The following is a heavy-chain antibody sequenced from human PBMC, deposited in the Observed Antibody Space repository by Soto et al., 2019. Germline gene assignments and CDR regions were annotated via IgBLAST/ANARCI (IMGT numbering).Heavy chain of an antibody. Sequence: EVQLLESGGGRIQPGGSLRLSCAASGFTFSSYAMNWVRQVPGKGLQWVSGISGSGSSTYYSDSVRGRFTISRDNSRNTLYLQMSSLRVEDTALYYFAKGDRNQPAVVDYWGQGTLVTGSS. D-gene: IGHD2-2*01. CDR1: GFTFSSYA. CDR3: AKGDRNQPAVVDY. V-gene: IGHV3-23*01. CDR2: ISGSGSST. J-gene: IGHJ4*02.